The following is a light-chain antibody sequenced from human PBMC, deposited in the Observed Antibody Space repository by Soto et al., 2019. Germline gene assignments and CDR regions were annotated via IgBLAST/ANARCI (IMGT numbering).Light chain of an antibody. CDR1: KLGDKY. V-gene: IGLV3-1*01. Sequence: SYELTQPPSVSVSPGQTASITCSGDKLGDKYACWYQQKPCQSPVLVIYQDSKRPSGIPERFSGSNSGNTATLTISGTQAMDESDYYWQACDSSTASVVLGGGTQVTVL. CDR3: QACDSSTASVV. CDR2: QDS. J-gene: IGLJ2*01.